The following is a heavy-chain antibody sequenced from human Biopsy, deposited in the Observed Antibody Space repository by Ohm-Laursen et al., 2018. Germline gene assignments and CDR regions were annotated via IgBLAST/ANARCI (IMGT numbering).Heavy chain of an antibody. Sequence: SSVKASCNASGGTFSSSAITWVRQAPGQGLEWMCGIIGIFRTAHYAQKFQGRVTITADEFMSTAYMELSSLRSEVTAVYYCARGGGYNWNNGWFDPWGQGTLVTVSS. CDR3: ARGGGYNWNNGWFDP. D-gene: IGHD1/OR15-1a*01. CDR1: GGTFSSSA. V-gene: IGHV1-69*01. J-gene: IGHJ5*02. CDR2: IIGIFRTA.